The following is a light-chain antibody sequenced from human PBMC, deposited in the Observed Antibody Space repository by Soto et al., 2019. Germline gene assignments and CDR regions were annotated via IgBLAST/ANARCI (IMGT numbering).Light chain of an antibody. CDR2: DAS. J-gene: IGKJ3*01. CDR3: QQRSNWPPGVT. Sequence: EIVLTQSQATLSLSPGERATLSCRASQSVSSSLAWYHQKPGQPPRLLIHDASNMATGIPARFSGSGSGTDFTLTLSSLEPEDFAVYYCQQRSNWPPGVTFGPGTKVDVK. V-gene: IGKV3-11*01. CDR1: QSVSSS.